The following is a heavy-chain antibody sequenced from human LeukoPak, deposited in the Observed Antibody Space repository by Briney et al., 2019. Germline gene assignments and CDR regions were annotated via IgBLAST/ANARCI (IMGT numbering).Heavy chain of an antibody. CDR1: GFTFSSYD. D-gene: IGHD6-13*01. CDR3: VKDPASSSSTGIY. Sequence: GGSLRLSCVASGFTFSSYDMIWVRQAPGKGLEWVSGTSSSGDSTYYADSVKGRFTISRDNSKNTLYLQMNSLRDEDTAVYYCVKDPASSSSTGIYWGQGTLVTVSS. J-gene: IGHJ4*02. CDR2: TSSSGDST. V-gene: IGHV3-23*01.